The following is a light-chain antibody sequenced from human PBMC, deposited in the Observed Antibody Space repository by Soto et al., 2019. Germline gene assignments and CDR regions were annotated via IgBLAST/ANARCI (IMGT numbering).Light chain of an antibody. CDR1: QSINRC. Sequence: IQMTLSPCTLSASVGDRVTITCRASQSINRCLAWYQQKPGKAPRILIYDASSMESGIPSRFSGSGSGTEFTLTISSLQPDDFATYYCQQYDSSSWTFGQGTKVDI. CDR3: QQYDSSSWT. J-gene: IGKJ1*01. CDR2: DAS. V-gene: IGKV1-5*01.